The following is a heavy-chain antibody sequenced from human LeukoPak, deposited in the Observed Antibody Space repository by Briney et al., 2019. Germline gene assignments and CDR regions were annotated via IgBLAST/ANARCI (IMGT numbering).Heavy chain of an antibody. CDR2: VNHSGST. D-gene: IGHD6-19*01. Sequence: SETLSLTCAVYGGSFSGYYWSWIRQPPGKGLEWIGEVNHSGSTTYNPSLKSRVTISGDTSKNQFSLKLSSVTAADTAVHYCARVRPRSIAVAARNAFDIWGQGTMVTVSS. CDR1: GGSFSGYY. J-gene: IGHJ3*02. CDR3: ARVRPRSIAVAARNAFDI. V-gene: IGHV4-34*01.